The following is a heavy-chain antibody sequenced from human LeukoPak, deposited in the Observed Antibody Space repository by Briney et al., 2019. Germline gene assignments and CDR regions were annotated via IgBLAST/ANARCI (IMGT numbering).Heavy chain of an antibody. CDR2: IYHSGST. V-gene: IGHV4-38-2*02. J-gene: IGHJ5*02. Sequence: SETLSLTCTVSGYSISSGYYWGWIRQPPGKGLEWIGSIYHSGSTYYNPSLKSRVTISVDTSKNQFSLKLSSVTAADTAVYYCARRAHDYGDYGWFDPWGQGTLVTVSS. D-gene: IGHD4-17*01. CDR1: GYSISSGYY. CDR3: ARRAHDYGDYGWFDP.